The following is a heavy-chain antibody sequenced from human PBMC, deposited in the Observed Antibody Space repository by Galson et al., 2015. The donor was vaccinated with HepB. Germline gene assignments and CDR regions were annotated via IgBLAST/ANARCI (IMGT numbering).Heavy chain of an antibody. V-gene: IGHV4-31*03. D-gene: IGHD2-2*01. J-gene: IGHJ4*02. CDR3: ARGSMYQLPRVGYYFDY. CDR2: IYYSGST. CDR1: GGSISSGGYY. Sequence: TLSLTCTVSGGSISSGGYYWSWIRQHPGKGLEWIGYIYYSGSTNYNPSLKSRVTISVDTSKNQFSLKLSSVTAADTAVYYCARGSMYQLPRVGYYFDYWGQGTLVTVSS.